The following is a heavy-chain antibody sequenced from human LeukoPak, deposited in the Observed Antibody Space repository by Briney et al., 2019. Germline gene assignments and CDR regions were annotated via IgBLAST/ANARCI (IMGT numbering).Heavy chain of an antibody. J-gene: IGHJ4*02. CDR2: VNTDGSHT. CDR3: ARGDLTFWGFPH. Sequence: PGGSLRLSCAASGFTFSSYWMHWVRQAPGKGLMWVSRVNTDGSHTNYADSVKGRFTISRDNAKNALYLQMNSLRAEDTAIYYCARGDLTFWGFPHWGPGDLVTVSS. D-gene: IGHD7-27*01. CDR1: GFTFSSYW. V-gene: IGHV3-74*01.